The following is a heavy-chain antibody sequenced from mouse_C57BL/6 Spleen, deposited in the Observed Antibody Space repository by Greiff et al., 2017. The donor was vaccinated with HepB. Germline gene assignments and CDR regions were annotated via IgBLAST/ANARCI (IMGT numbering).Heavy chain of an antibody. CDR2: IYPGDGDT. Sequence: QVQLQQSGAELVKPGASVKISCKASGYAFSSYWMNWVKQRPGKGLEWIGQIYPGDGDTNYNGKFKGKATLTADKSYSTAYMQLSSLTSEDSAVYFCARRATVVDDAMDYWGQGTSVTVCS. J-gene: IGHJ4*01. V-gene: IGHV1-80*01. CDR1: GYAFSSYW. D-gene: IGHD1-1*01. CDR3: ARRATVVDDAMDY.